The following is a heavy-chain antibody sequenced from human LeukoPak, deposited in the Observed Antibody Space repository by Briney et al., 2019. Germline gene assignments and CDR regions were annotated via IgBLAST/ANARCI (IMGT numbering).Heavy chain of an antibody. D-gene: IGHD6-19*01. V-gene: IGHV5-51*01. CDR2: IYPGDSNT. CDR3: ARISSGWYTLFDY. Sequence: GESLKISCKGSGYSLTSYWIGWVRHMPGKGLEWMGIIYPGDSNTRYSPSFQGQVTISADKSISTAYLQWSSLKASDTAMYYCARISSGWYTLFDYWGQGTLVTVSS. CDR1: GYSLTSYW. J-gene: IGHJ4*02.